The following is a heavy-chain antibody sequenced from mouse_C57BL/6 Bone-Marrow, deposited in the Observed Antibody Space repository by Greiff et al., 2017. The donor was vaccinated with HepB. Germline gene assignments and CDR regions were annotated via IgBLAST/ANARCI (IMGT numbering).Heavy chain of an antibody. CDR2: IHPNSGST. V-gene: IGHV1-64*01. D-gene: IGHD1-1*01. CDR3: ARRVYYYGSSHWYFDV. J-gene: IGHJ1*03. Sequence: VKLQQPGAELVKPGASVKLSCKASGYTFTSYWMHWVKQRPGQGLEWIGMIHPNSGSTNYNEKFKSKATLTVDKSSSTAYMQLSSLTSEDSAVYYCARRVYYYGSSHWYFDVWGTGTTVTVSS. CDR1: GYTFTSYW.